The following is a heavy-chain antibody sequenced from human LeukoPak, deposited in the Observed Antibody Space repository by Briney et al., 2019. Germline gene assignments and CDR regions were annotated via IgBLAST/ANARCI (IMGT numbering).Heavy chain of an antibody. Sequence: SETLSLTCTVSGGSISSHYWSWIRQPPGKGLKWIGYIYYSGSTNYNPSLKSRVTISVDTSKNQFSLKLSSVTAADTAVYYCARGGIKKYSYGYPWFDPWGQGTLVTVSS. J-gene: IGHJ5*02. V-gene: IGHV4-59*11. D-gene: IGHD5-18*01. CDR2: IYYSGST. CDR3: ARGGIKKYSYGYPWFDP. CDR1: GGSISSHY.